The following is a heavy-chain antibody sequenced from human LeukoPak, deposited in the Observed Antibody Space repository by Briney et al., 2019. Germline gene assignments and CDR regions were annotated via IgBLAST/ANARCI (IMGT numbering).Heavy chain of an antibody. Sequence: GGTLRLSCAASGFTFSDYGMSWVRQAPGKGLEWVSVISGSGGSTYYADSVKGRFTISRDNSKNTLYLQMNSLRAEDTAVYYCAKSGYSSSWSNAAVYNWFDPWGQGTLVTVSS. CDR3: AKSGYSSSWSNAAVYNWFDP. CDR1: GFTFSDYG. D-gene: IGHD6-13*01. V-gene: IGHV3-23*01. J-gene: IGHJ5*02. CDR2: ISGSGGST.